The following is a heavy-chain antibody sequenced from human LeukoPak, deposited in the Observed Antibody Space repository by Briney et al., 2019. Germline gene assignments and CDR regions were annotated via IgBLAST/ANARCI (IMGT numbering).Heavy chain of an antibody. J-gene: IGHJ4*02. CDR2: IAYDGGNI. CDR1: GFTFSPYP. Sequence: GGSLRLSCATSGFTFSPYPVHWVRQAPGKGLEWVAVIAYDGGNIFYAPSVRGRFTISRDNSKNTLYLQMNSLRAEDTAVYYCAKREYSGSYTGYWGQGTLVTVSS. D-gene: IGHD1-26*01. V-gene: IGHV3-30*18. CDR3: AKREYSGSYTGY.